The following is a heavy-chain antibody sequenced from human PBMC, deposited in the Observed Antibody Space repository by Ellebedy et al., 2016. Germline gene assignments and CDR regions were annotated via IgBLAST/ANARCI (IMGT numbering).Heavy chain of an antibody. CDR3: ARGYTNGWYHDY. V-gene: IGHV1-69*13. J-gene: IGHJ4*02. CDR2: IIPIFGTT. CDR1: GGTFSSYA. Sequence: ASVKVSCKASGGTFSSYAISWVRQAPGQGLEWMGGIIPIFGTTNYAQKFQGRVTITADESTSTAYMELSSLRSEDTAVYYCARGYTNGWYHDYWGQGSLVTVSS. D-gene: IGHD6-19*01.